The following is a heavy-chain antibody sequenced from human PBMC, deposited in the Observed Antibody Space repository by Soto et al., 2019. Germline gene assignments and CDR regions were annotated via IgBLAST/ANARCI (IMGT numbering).Heavy chain of an antibody. CDR1: GFSFSRYW. CDR3: ARGGAMGVDY. J-gene: IGHJ4*02. V-gene: IGHV3-74*01. Sequence: EVQLVETGGGLVQPGGSLRLSCAASGFSFSRYWMHWVRQVPGKGLVWVSRVNTDGSATTYADSVKGRFTISRDNVKNTVYLHVNTLRDEDTAVYYCARGGAMGVDYWGQGTLVTVSS. D-gene: IGHD1-26*01. CDR2: VNTDGSAT.